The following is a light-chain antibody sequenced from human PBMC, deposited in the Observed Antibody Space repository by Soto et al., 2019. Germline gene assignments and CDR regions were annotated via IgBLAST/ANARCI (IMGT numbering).Light chain of an antibody. CDR1: SSDVGGYNF. V-gene: IGLV2-14*01. J-gene: IGLJ1*01. CDR3: SSYSRSSSPEV. CDR2: DVS. Sequence: QSALTQPASVSGSPGQSITISCTGTSSDVGGYNFVSWYQQYPGKAPKLMIYDVSNRPSGVSNRFSGSKSGNTASLTISGLQAEDEADFYCSSYSRSSSPEVFGTGTKLTVL.